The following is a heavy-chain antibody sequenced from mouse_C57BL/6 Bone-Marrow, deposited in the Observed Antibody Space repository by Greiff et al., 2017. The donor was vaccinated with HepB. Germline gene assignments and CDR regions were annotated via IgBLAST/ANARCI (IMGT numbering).Heavy chain of an antibody. CDR1: GFTFSSYG. CDR2: ISSGGSYT. Sequence: EVQLQESGGDLVKPGGSLKLSCAASGFTFSSYGMSWVRQTPDKRLEWVATISSGGSYTYYPDSVKGRFTISRDNAKNTLYLQMSSLKSEDTAMDYCARLHYYGSSYGGVWFAYWGQGTLVTVSA. V-gene: IGHV5-6*01. CDR3: ARLHYYGSSYGGVWFAY. J-gene: IGHJ3*01. D-gene: IGHD1-1*01.